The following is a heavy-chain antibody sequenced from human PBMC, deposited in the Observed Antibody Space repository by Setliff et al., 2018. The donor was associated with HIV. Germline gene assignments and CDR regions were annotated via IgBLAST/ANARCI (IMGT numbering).Heavy chain of an antibody. CDR1: DDSIDSSSHY. J-gene: IGHJ4*02. D-gene: IGHD3-22*01. CDR2: IYNSGGT. V-gene: IGHV4-39*01. CDR3: ARHDYYDSGGFYTVYYFDY. Sequence: PSETLSLTCTVSDDSIDSSSHYWGWIRQPPGKGMEWIGSIYNSGGTYYNPSLHGRVTISVDTSKNQCSLRLKSVTAADTAVYYCARHDYYDSGGFYTVYYFDYWGPGTLVTVSS.